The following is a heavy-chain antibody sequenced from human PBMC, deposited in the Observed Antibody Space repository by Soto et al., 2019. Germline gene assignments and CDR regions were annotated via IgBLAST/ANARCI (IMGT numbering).Heavy chain of an antibody. CDR2: IYHSGST. Sequence: PSETLSLTCAVSGGSISSGGYSWSWIRQPPGKGLEWIGYIYHSGSTYYNPSLKSRVTISVDRSKNQFSLKLSSVTAADTAVYYCARGPGPSHFDYWGQGTLVTVSS. CDR3: ARGPGPSHFDY. J-gene: IGHJ4*02. V-gene: IGHV4-30-2*01. CDR1: GGSISSGGYS.